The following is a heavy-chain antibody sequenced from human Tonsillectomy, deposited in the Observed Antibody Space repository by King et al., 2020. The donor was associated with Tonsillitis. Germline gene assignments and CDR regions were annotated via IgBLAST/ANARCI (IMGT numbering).Heavy chain of an antibody. Sequence: VQLVQSGSELKKPGASVKVSCKASGYTFKNYAINWVRQAPGQGLEWMGWIDTNTGNPTYAQGFTGRFVFSLDTSVSTAYLQISSLKPEDTAVYYCARGVGGTDCGALHPVRFDYWGQGTLVTVSS. CDR1: GYTFKNYA. CDR3: ARGVGGTDCGALHPVRFDY. J-gene: IGHJ4*02. V-gene: IGHV7-4-1*02. D-gene: IGHD3-10*01. CDR2: IDTNTGNP.